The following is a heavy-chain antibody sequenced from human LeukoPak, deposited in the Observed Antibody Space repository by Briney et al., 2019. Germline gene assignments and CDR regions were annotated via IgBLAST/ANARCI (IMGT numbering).Heavy chain of an antibody. J-gene: IGHJ4*02. CDR1: GLTLSNYI. CDR2: ISGSGAYI. D-gene: IGHD5-12*01. Sequence: GGSLRLSCTVPGLTLSNYIMHWVRQAPGKGLEWVSSISGSGAYIYYADSVKGRFTISRDNAKNTLYLQMNSLRAEDTAVYYCARENGYLFLSGFDYWGQGTLVTVSS. CDR3: ARENGYLFLSGFDY. V-gene: IGHV3-21*01.